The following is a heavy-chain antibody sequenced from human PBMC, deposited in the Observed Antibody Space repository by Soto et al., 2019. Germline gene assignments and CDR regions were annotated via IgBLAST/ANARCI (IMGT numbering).Heavy chain of an antibody. CDR3: ARAYSSAIENWFDH. V-gene: IGHV4-39*02. D-gene: IGHD6-25*01. Sequence: PSETLSLTCTVSGGSISSGNYYWGWIRQPPGKGLQWIGTIYYTGSTYYNPSLKSRVTISVDTSKNLFSLKLSSVTAADTAVYCCARAYSSAIENWFDHWGQGTLVTVSS. CDR1: GGSISSGNYY. CDR2: IYYTGST. J-gene: IGHJ5*02.